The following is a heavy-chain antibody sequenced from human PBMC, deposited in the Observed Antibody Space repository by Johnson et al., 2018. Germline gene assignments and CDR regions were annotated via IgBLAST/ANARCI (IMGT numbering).Heavy chain of an antibody. D-gene: IGHD1-26*01. CDR1: GFTFSTYS. J-gene: IGHJ3*02. CDR2: ISYDGYSS. V-gene: IGHV3-30*03. Sequence: QVQLVQSGGGVVQPGMSLRLSCAASGFTFSTYSIHWVRQAPDKGLEWVSVISYDGYSSYYAASVKGRFTISRDNPKNTLYLQMNSRSAEDTAGYCCARDKWDRTNDAFDIWGQGTMVIVSS. CDR3: ARDKWDRTNDAFDI.